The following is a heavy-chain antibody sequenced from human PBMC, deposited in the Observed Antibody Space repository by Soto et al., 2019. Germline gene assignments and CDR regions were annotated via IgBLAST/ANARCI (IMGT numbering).Heavy chain of an antibody. V-gene: IGHV4-31*03. Sequence: QVQLQESGPGLVKPSQTLSLTCTVSGGSISSVGYYWSWIRQHPGKGLEWIGYIYYSVSTYYNPSLKSRVTISVDTSKNQFSLKLSSVTAADTAVYYCARGNGYSGPELDYWGQGTLVTVSS. CDR2: IYYSVST. CDR1: GGSISSVGYY. CDR3: ARGNGYSGPELDY. D-gene: IGHD5-12*01. J-gene: IGHJ4*02.